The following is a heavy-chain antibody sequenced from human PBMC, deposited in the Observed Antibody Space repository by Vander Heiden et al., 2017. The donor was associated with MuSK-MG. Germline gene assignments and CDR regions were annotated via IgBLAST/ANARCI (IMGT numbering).Heavy chain of an antibody. Sequence: EVPLLESGGGLVQPGGSLGPPWAAPGFPFSGYAMGWVRQAPGKGLEWVSASSGSGGSTYYADSVKGRFTISRDNSKNTLYLQMNSLRAEDTAVYYCAKDQGPVVVIATTDYWGQGTLVTVSS. CDR2: SSGSGGST. CDR3: AKDQGPVVVIATTDY. V-gene: IGHV3-23*01. D-gene: IGHD2-21*01. CDR1: GFPFSGYA. J-gene: IGHJ4*02.